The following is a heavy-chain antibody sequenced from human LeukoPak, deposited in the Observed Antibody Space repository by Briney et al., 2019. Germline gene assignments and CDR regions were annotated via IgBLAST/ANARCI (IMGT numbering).Heavy chain of an antibody. V-gene: IGHV3-48*03. CDR1: GFTFSSYE. J-gene: IGHJ4*02. Sequence: PGGSLRLSCAASGFTFSSYEMNWVRQAPGKGLEWVSYISSSGSTIYYADSVKGRFTISRDNAKNSLYLQMNSLRAEDTAVYYCARGGYCYDSSGYSLFDYWGQGTLVTVSS. CDR2: ISSSGSTI. CDR3: ARGGYCYDSSGYSLFDY. D-gene: IGHD3-22*01.